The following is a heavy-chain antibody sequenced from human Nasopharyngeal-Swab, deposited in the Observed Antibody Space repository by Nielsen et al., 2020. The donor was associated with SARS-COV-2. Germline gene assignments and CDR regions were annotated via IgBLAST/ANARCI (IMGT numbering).Heavy chain of an antibody. J-gene: IGHJ4*02. CDR2: IIPIFGIA. V-gene: IGHV1-69*13. D-gene: IGHD3-3*01. CDR1: GGTFSSYA. Sequence: SVKVSCKASGGTFSSYAISWVRQAPGQGLEWMGGIIPIFGIANYAQKFQGRVTITADESTSTAYMELSSLRSEDTAVYYCAGRYYDFWSGYLTRGQGTLVTVSS. CDR3: AGRYYDFWSGYLT.